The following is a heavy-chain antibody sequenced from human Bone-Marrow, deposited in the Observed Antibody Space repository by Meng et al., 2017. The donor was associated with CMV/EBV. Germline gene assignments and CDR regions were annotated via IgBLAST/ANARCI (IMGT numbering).Heavy chain of an antibody. V-gene: IGHV3-21*01. Sequence: GESLKISCAASGFTFSSYSMNWVRQAPGKGLEWVSSISSSSSYIYYADSVKGRFTISRDNAKNTLYLQMNSLRAEDTAVYYCARAYSYGYPPYYYGMDVWGQGTTVTVSS. CDR1: GFTFSSYS. J-gene: IGHJ6*02. CDR2: ISSSSSYI. D-gene: IGHD5-18*01. CDR3: ARAYSYGYPPYYYGMDV.